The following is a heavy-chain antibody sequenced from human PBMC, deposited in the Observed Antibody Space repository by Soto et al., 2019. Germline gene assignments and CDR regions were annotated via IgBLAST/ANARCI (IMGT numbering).Heavy chain of an antibody. Sequence: QVQLVQSGAEVKKPGASVKVSCKASGYTFITYDINWVSQAAGQGLEWMGWMNPNNGNAGYAQNFQGRVTKTRNTSIITAYMELSSLRFDDTAVYFCARRKERSGPNCFDSWGQGSLVTVSS. V-gene: IGHV1-8*01. CDR2: MNPNNGNA. D-gene: IGHD6-25*01. CDR3: ARRKERSGPNCFDS. CDR1: GYTFITYD. J-gene: IGHJ4*02.